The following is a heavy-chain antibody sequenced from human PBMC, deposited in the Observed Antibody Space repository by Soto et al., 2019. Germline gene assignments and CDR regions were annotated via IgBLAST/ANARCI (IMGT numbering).Heavy chain of an antibody. Sequence: ASVKVSCKASGGTFNSYAISWVRQAPGQGLEWMGGIIPIFGTTDYAQKFQGRVTITADESTSTAYMELRSLRSEDTAVYYCARSLGAYCGGDCYSGMDVWGQGTTVTVSS. CDR1: GGTFNSYA. CDR2: IIPIFGTT. CDR3: ARSLGAYCGGDCYSGMDV. J-gene: IGHJ6*02. D-gene: IGHD2-21*02. V-gene: IGHV1-69*13.